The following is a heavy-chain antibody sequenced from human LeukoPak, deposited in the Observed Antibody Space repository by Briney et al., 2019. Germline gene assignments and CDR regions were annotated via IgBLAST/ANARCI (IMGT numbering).Heavy chain of an antibody. J-gene: IGHJ6*03. Sequence: GGSLRLSCAASGFTFSSYWMSRVRQAPGKGLEWVANIKQDGSEKYYVDSVKGRFTISRDNAKNSLYLQMNSLRAEDTAVYYCARDRPSAYDFWSGYYDVHYYYYMDVWGKGTTVTVSS. CDR1: GFTFSSYW. V-gene: IGHV3-7*01. CDR2: IKQDGSEK. D-gene: IGHD3-3*01. CDR3: ARDRPSAYDFWSGYYDVHYYYYMDV.